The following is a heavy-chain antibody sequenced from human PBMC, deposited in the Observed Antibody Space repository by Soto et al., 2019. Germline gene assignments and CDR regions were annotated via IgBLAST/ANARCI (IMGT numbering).Heavy chain of an antibody. CDR1: GFTFSSYG. D-gene: IGHD6-19*01. CDR2: ISHDGSNK. J-gene: IGHJ6*02. V-gene: IGHV3-30*18. CDR3: LKHLLPVSGNLQRMDV. Sequence: QVQLVESGGGVVQPGRSLRLSCAASGFTFSSYGMHWVRQAPGKGLEWVAVISHDGSNKYFADSVKGRFTISRDNSQNTLYLQMNSLRAEDTAVYYRLKHLLPVSGNLQRMDVWGQGTTATVSS.